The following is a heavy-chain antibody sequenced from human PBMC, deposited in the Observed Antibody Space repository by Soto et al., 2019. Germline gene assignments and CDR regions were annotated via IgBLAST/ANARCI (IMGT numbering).Heavy chain of an antibody. D-gene: IGHD3-22*01. Sequence: ASVKVSCKASGGTFSSYAISWVRQAPGQGLEWMGGIIPIFGTANYAQKFQGRVTMTRNTSISTAYMELSSLRSEDTAVYYCARAHYYDSSGYYPNFDYWGQGTLVTVSS. J-gene: IGHJ4*02. CDR1: GGTFSSYA. CDR2: IIPIFGTA. CDR3: ARAHYYDSSGYYPNFDY. V-gene: IGHV1-69*05.